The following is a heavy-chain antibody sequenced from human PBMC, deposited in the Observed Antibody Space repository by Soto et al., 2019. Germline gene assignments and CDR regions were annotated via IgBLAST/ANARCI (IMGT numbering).Heavy chain of an antibody. Sequence: GGSLRLSCAASGFTFRSYGMHWVRQAPGKGLEWVAVISYDGSNKYYADSVKGRFTISRDNSKNTLYLQMNSLRAEDTAVYYCAKDRRVVAVAAPFDYWGQGTLVTVSS. CDR2: ISYDGSNK. V-gene: IGHV3-30*18. CDR1: GFTFRSYG. CDR3: AKDRRVVAVAAPFDY. D-gene: IGHD6-19*01. J-gene: IGHJ4*02.